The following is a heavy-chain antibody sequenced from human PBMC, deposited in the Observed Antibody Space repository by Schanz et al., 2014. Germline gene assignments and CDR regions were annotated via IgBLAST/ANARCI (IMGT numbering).Heavy chain of an antibody. J-gene: IGHJ4*02. CDR1: GFTFSSYW. Sequence: EVQLLESGGGLVEPGGSLRLSCAASGFTFSSYWMHWVRQVPGKGLVWVSRIKSDGSSTSYADSVKGRFTISRDNAKNTLYLQMNSLRVEDTAVYYCAASSGWHPSTDYWGQGTLDTVSS. V-gene: IGHV3-74*02. CDR3: AASSGWHPSTDY. CDR2: IKSDGSST. D-gene: IGHD6-19*01.